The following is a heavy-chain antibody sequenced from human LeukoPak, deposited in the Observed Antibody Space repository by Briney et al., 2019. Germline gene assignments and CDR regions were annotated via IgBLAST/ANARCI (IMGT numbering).Heavy chain of an antibody. Sequence: SETLSLTCTVSGGSISSYYWSWIRQPPGKGLEWIGYIYYSGSINYNPSLKSRVTISVDTSKNQFSLKLSSVTAADTAVYYCARANMVRGVRFDYWGQGTLVTVSS. CDR3: ARANMVRGVRFDY. V-gene: IGHV4-59*01. CDR2: IYYSGSI. J-gene: IGHJ4*02. D-gene: IGHD3-10*01. CDR1: GGSISSYY.